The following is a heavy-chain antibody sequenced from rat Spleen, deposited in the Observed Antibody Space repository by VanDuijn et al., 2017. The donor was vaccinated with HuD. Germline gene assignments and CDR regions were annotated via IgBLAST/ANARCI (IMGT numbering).Heavy chain of an antibody. V-gene: IGHV5-31*01. CDR1: GFTFNKYW. CDR2: IINTGDST. Sequence: EVQLVESGGGLVQPGRSLKLSCVASGFTFNKYWMTWIRQAPGKGLEWVASIINTGDSTYYSDSVKGRFTVSRDIAENTLYLQMDSLKSEDTAIYYCARSVFDYWGQGVMVTVSS. CDR3: ARSVFDY. J-gene: IGHJ2*01.